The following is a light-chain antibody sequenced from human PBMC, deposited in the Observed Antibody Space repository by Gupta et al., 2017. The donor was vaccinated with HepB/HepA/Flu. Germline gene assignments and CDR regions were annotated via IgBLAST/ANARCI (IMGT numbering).Light chain of an antibody. V-gene: IGLV2-23*02. CDR3: CSVACTYTLL. Sequence: QSALPQPASVSGSPGQSITISCTGTSSDVGNYNLVSWYQQLPGKAPKLMIYEVDKRPSGVANRFSGSKSGNTASLTISGLQEEDEADYYCCSVACTYTLLFGTGTKVTVL. J-gene: IGLJ1*01. CDR1: SSDVGNYNL. CDR2: EVD.